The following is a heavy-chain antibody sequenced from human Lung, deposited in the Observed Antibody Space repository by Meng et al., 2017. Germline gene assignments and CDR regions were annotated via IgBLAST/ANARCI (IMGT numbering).Heavy chain of an antibody. V-gene: IGHV3-66*02. D-gene: IGHD3-16*01. J-gene: IGHJ4*02. CDR3: ARSPIDKYDVSDLHRDY. CDR2: IYSGGNT. CDR1: GLTVSHNY. Sequence: ESLKISCAASGLTVSHNYMSWVRQAPGKGLEWVSVIYSGGNTYYADSVKGRFTISRDNSKNTVFLKINRLRVEDTAVYYCARSPIDKYDVSDLHRDYWGQGKLVNVSS.